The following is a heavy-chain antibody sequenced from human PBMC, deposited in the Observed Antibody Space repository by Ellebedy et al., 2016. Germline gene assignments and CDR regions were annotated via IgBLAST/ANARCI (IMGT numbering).Heavy chain of an antibody. V-gene: IGHV1-24*01. CDR3: AALRQDSFDTDYFPEDFRH. CDR2: FDPEDGET. CDR1: GYTLTELS. Sequence: ASVKVSCKVSGYTLTELSIHWVRQAPGKGLEWMGGFDPEDGETIYAQKFQGRVTLTDDTSTATAYMEVNSLRFEDTAVYYCAALRQDSFDTDYFPEDFRHWGQGTLVTVPS. D-gene: IGHD3-22*01. J-gene: IGHJ1*01.